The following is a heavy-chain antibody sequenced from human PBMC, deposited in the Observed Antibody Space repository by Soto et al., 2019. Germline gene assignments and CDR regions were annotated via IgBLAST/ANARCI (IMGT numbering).Heavy chain of an antibody. V-gene: IGHV4-30-4*01. D-gene: IGHD5-12*01. J-gene: IGHJ6*02. CDR3: ARAIVVTIGGMDV. CDR2: IYYSGST. Sequence: SETLSLTCTVSGGSINSADYYWSWVRQPPGKGLEWIGYIYYSGSTYFNPSLKSRVTISKDTSKNQFSLRLSSVTAADTAVYYCARAIVVTIGGMDVWGQGTTVTAP. CDR1: GGSINSADYY.